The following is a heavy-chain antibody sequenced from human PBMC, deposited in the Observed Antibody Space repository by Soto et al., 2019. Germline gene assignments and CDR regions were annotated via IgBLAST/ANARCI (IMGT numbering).Heavy chain of an antibody. CDR3: ARDGPIYDILSARYFYGMDV. J-gene: IGHJ6*02. CDR1: GYTFRNYA. CDR2: INGGNGNT. D-gene: IGHD3-9*01. V-gene: IGHV1-3*01. Sequence: ASVKVSCKANGYTFRNYAMHWVRQAPGQGLEWMGWINGGNGNTKYSQKFQGRVTITRDTSASTAYMELSSLRSEDTAVYYCARDGPIYDILSARYFYGMDVWGQGTTVTVYS.